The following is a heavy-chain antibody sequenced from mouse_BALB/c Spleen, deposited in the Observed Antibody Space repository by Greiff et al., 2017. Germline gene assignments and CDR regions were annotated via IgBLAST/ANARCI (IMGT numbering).Heavy chain of an antibody. D-gene: IGHD1-1*01. CDR2: INPSTGYT. Sequence: QVQLKQSGAELAKPGASVKMSCKASGYTFTSYWMHWVKQRPGQGLEWIGYINPSTGYTEYNQKFKDKATLTADKSSSTAYMQLSSLTSEDSAVYYCARQSSYYYGSRGFAYWGQGTLVTVSA. J-gene: IGHJ3*01. CDR1: GYTFTSYW. CDR3: ARQSSYYYGSRGFAY. V-gene: IGHV1-7*01.